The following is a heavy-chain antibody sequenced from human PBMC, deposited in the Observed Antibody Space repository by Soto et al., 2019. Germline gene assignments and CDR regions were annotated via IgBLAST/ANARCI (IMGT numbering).Heavy chain of an antibody. CDR3: AKERSSGWSLDY. CDR2: ISGSGDST. V-gene: IGHV3-23*01. CDR1: GFTFSTYA. Sequence: EVQLLESGGGLVQPGGSLRLSCAASGFTFSTYAMNWVRQAPGKGLEWVSGISGSGDSTYYADSVKGRFTVSRDNSKKTLYLQMNSLRAADTAVFYCAKERSSGWSLDYWGQGTLVTVSS. D-gene: IGHD6-19*01. J-gene: IGHJ4*02.